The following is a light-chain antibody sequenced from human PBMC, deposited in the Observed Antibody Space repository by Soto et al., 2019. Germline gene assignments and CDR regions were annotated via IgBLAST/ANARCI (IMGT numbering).Light chain of an antibody. V-gene: IGKV3-15*01. CDR3: QQYNNWPPT. CDR1: QSVSSN. Sequence: EIVMTQSPATLSVSTGERATLSCRASQSVSSNLAWYQQKPGQAPRLLIYGASTRANGIPARFSGSGSGTEFTLTISSLQSEDFAVYYCQQYNNWPPTFGQGTKVEIK. J-gene: IGKJ1*01. CDR2: GAS.